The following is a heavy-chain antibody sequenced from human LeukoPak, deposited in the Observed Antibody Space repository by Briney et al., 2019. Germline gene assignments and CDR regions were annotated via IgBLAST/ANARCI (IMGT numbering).Heavy chain of an antibody. CDR2: ISYDGSNK. J-gene: IGHJ6*02. D-gene: IGHD3-10*01. Sequence: GGSLRLSCAASGFTFSSYGMHWVRQAPGKGLEWVAVISYDGSNKYYADSVKGRFTISRDNSKNTLYLQMNSLRAEDTAVYYCAKDVGDGSGSRSRYYYYGMDVWGQGTTVTVSS. CDR1: GFTFSSYG. CDR3: AKDVGDGSGSRSRYYYYGMDV. V-gene: IGHV3-30*18.